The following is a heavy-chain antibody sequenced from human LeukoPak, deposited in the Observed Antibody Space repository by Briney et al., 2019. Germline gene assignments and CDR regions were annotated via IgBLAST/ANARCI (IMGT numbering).Heavy chain of an antibody. D-gene: IGHD6-13*01. J-gene: IGHJ5*02. CDR1: GYTFTDYH. V-gene: IGHV1-2*02. CDR3: ARRGGIAAVDLNWFDP. CDR2: INPTSGGT. Sequence: ASVKVSCKASGYTFTDYHIHWVRQAPGQGLEWMGWINPTSGGTKYAQRFQGRVTMTRDTSISTAYMELSRLTSDDTAVCYCARRGGIAAVDLNWFDPWGQGTLVTVSS.